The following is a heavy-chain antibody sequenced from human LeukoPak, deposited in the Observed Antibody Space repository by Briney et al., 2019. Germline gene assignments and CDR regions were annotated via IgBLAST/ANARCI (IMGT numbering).Heavy chain of an antibody. Sequence: SQTLSLTCTVSGGSISSGSYYWSWIRQPAGKGLEWIGRIYTSGSTNYNPSLKSRVTMSVDTSKNQFSLKLSSVTAADTAVYYCARDWEYGSGSYYNYYYYYYMDVWGKGTTVTISS. CDR1: GGSISSGSYY. J-gene: IGHJ6*03. D-gene: IGHD3-10*01. CDR3: ARDWEYGSGSYYNYYYYYYMDV. V-gene: IGHV4-61*02. CDR2: IYTSGST.